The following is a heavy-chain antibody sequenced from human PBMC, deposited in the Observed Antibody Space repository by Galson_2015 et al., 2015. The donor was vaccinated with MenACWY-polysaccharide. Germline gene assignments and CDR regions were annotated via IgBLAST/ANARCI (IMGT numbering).Heavy chain of an antibody. CDR3: ARIGGMNKGNYYNYGWFDP. J-gene: IGHJ5*02. V-gene: IGHV4-59*01. D-gene: IGHD3-22*01. CDR1: GGSMSPYH. CDR2: IHYSGGT. Sequence: ETLSLTCTVSGGSMSPYHWTWIRQSPGKGLEWLGWIHYSGGTKDSPSLKSRVTISVDTSENQFSLKLSSVTTADTAVYYCARIGGMNKGNYYNYGWFDPLGQGTLVTVSS.